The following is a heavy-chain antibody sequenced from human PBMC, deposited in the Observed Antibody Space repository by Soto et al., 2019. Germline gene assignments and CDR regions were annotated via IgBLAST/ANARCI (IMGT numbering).Heavy chain of an antibody. Sequence: QVQLVESGGGVVQPGRSLRLSCAASGFTFSSYGMHWVRQAPGKGLEWVAVIWYDGSNKYYADSVKGRFTISRDNSKNTLYLQMNSLRAEDTAVDYCARDSFRPGILDYWGQGTLVTVSS. CDR2: IWYDGSNK. CDR1: GFTFSSYG. V-gene: IGHV3-33*01. D-gene: IGHD6-13*01. CDR3: ARDSFRPGILDY. J-gene: IGHJ4*02.